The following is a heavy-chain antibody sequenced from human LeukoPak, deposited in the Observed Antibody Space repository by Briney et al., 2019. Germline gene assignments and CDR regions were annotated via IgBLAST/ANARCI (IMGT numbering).Heavy chain of an antibody. J-gene: IGHJ4*02. D-gene: IGHD3-3*01. CDR1: GFSGPSSA. Sequence: GGSLRLSCTASGFSGPSSAMAWVRQAPGKGLEWVSYISSSGSTIYYADSVKGRFTISRDNAKNSLYLQMNSLRAEDTAVYYCARIGDFWSGYLNWGQGSLVTVSS. CDR3: ARIGDFWSGYLN. V-gene: IGHV3-48*03. CDR2: ISSSGSTI.